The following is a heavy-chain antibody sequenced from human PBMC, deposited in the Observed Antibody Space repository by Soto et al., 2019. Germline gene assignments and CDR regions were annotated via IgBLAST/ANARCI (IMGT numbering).Heavy chain of an antibody. CDR3: ARDLTSVRGS. CDR2: IIPIFDAT. J-gene: IGHJ4*02. CDR1: GGTFSRHS. V-gene: IGHV1-69*01. D-gene: IGHD3-10*01. Sequence: QVQMVQSGAEVKKPGSSARVSCKVSGGTFSRHSISWVRQAPGQGLEWMVGIIPIFDATQYAQKFQGRLTITADESTTTFHMDLSGLSPEDTAIYYCARDLTSVRGSWGQGTLVTVS.